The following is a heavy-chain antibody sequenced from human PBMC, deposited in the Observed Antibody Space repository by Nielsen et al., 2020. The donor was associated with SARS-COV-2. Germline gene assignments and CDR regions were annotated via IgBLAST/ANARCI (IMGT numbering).Heavy chain of an antibody. CDR1: RGSIRSYY. D-gene: IGHD3-9*01. J-gene: IGHJ3*02. Sequence: SETLSLTCSVSRGSIRSYYWSWIRQAPGKGLEWFGYIYFSGSTNYNPSLKSRVTMSVDTSKNQFSVKLRSVTAADTAVYFCARAPDYDVLTGYYADGFDIWGQGTMVTVSS. CDR2: IYFSGST. V-gene: IGHV4-59*12. CDR3: ARAPDYDVLTGYYADGFDI.